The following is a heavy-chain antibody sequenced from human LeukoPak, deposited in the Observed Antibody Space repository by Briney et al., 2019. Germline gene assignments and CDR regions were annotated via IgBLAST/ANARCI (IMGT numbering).Heavy chain of an antibody. J-gene: IGHJ4*02. D-gene: IGHD6-19*01. CDR2: ISSSSSYI. CDR3: ARDAIDMGSGWYGGLDY. CDR1: GFTFSDYY. Sequence: KPGGSLRLSCAASGFTFSDYYMSWIRQAPGKGLEWVSYISSSSSYIYYADSVKGRFTISRDNAKNSLYLQMNSLRAEDTAVYYCARDAIDMGSGWYGGLDYWGQGTLVTVSS. V-gene: IGHV3-11*06.